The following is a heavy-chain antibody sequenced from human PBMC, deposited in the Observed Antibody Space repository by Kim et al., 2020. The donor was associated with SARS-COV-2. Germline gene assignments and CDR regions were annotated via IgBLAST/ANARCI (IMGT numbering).Heavy chain of an antibody. J-gene: IGHJ4*02. CDR1: GLTFSNTD. D-gene: IGHD1-1*01. V-gene: IGHV3-48*02. CDR2: ISRSGSAI. Sequence: GSLRLSCAVSGLTFSNTDMHWVRQAPGKGLEWIAYISRSGSAIVYADSVKGRFTISRDEAKNSIFLQMNSLRDEDTAVYYCARDRTAFDYWGQGTLVTVSS. CDR3: ARDRTAFDY.